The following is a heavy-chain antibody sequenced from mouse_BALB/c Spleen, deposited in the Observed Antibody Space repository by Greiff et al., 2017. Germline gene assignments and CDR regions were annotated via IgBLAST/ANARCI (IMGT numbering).Heavy chain of an antibody. J-gene: IGHJ3*01. CDR1: GYSITSDYA. CDR2: ISYSGST. Sequence: EVKLQESGPGLVKPSQSLSLTCTVTGYSITSDYAWNWIRQFPGNKLEWMGYISYSGSTSYNPSLKSRISITRDTSKNQFFLQLNSVTTEDTATYYCARSLIYYGNSLFAYWGQGTLVTVSA. V-gene: IGHV3-2*02. CDR3: ARSLIYYGNSLFAY. D-gene: IGHD2-1*01.